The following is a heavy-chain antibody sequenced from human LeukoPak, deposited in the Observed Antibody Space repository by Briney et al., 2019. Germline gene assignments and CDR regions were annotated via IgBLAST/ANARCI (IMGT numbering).Heavy chain of an antibody. Sequence: GESLKISCKGSGYRFTSYWIGWVRQLPEKGLEWLGIIYPGDSDTRDSPSLQGQVTISADKSNSTAYLQWSSLKASDTAMYYCARPMVRGPMGAFDIWGQGTMVSVSS. CDR1: GYRFTSYW. D-gene: IGHD3-10*01. V-gene: IGHV5-51*01. CDR3: ARPMVRGPMGAFDI. CDR2: IYPGDSDT. J-gene: IGHJ3*02.